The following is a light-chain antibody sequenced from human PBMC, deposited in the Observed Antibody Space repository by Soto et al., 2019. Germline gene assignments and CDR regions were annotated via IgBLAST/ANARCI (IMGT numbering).Light chain of an antibody. CDR1: SSDVGGYNY. CDR2: EVN. Sequence: QSALTQPPSASGFPGQSVTISFTGTSSDVGGYNYVSWYQQNPGKVPKLMIYEVNKRPSGVPDRFSGSKSGNTASLTVSGLQAEDEADYYCTSYAGGNNVFGTGTKVTVL. J-gene: IGLJ1*01. V-gene: IGLV2-8*01. CDR3: TSYAGGNNV.